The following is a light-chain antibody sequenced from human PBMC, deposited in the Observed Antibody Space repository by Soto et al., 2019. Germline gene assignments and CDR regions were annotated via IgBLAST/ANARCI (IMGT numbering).Light chain of an antibody. CDR1: QSVLSSSNNRNY. CDR2: WAS. Sequence: DIVMTQSPDSLAVSLGERATINCKSSQSVLSSSNNRNYLAWYQQKPEQPPKLLIFWASTRESGVPDRFSGSGSGTDFTLTISSLQAEDVAVYYCQQYYDNPLTFGQGTKVEIK. J-gene: IGKJ1*01. V-gene: IGKV4-1*01. CDR3: QQYYDNPLT.